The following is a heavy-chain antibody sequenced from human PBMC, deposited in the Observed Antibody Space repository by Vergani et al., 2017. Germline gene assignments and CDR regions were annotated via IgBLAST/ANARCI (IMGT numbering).Heavy chain of an antibody. CDR1: GFTLSDYY. D-gene: IGHD2-8*01. CDR2: IWYDGSKE. J-gene: IGHJ6*03. CDR3: ARSGYCAHGVCYMTYYYYMDV. V-gene: IGHV3-33*08. Sequence: QVQLVESGGGFVKPGGSLRLSCGASGFTLSDYYINWIRQAPGKGLEWVAFIWYDGSKEYYADSVKGRFTISRDNSKNTLYLQMNNLRAADTAVYYCARSGYCAHGVCYMTYYYYMDVWGKGTAVTVSS.